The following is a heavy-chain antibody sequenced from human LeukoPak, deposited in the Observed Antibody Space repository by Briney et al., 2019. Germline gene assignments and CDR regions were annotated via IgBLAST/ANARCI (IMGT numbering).Heavy chain of an antibody. CDR1: GFTFSNYW. V-gene: IGHV3-74*01. Sequence: GGSLRLSCAASGFTFSNYWMLWVRQAPGKGLVWVSRINGDGGSTAYADSVKGRFTISRDNSKSTLYLQMNSLRAEDTAVYYCAKDRYSGLNTIDYWGQGTLVTVSS. J-gene: IGHJ4*02. CDR2: INGDGGST. D-gene: IGHD6-13*01. CDR3: AKDRYSGLNTIDY.